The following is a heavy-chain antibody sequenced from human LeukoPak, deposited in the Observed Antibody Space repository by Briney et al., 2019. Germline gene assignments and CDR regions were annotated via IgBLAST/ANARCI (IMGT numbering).Heavy chain of an antibody. CDR1: GGSIRNYY. V-gene: IGHV4-59*08. CDR2: IYYMGST. J-gene: IGHJ3*02. Sequence: SGTLSLTCTVSGGSIRNYYWSWIGQPPGKGRGGIGYIYYMGSTNYNPCLNSRVTISVHTSKNQFSLKLTSVAAADTVVYYCARPSGSYYGFGVFDIWGQGTMVSVSS. D-gene: IGHD1-26*01. CDR3: ARPSGSYYGFGVFDI.